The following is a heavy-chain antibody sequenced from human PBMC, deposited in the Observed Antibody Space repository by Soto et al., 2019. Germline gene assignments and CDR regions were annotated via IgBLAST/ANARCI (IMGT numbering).Heavy chain of an antibody. J-gene: IGHJ3*02. Sequence: GGSLRLSCAASGFTFSSYGMHWVRQAPGKGLEWVAVIWYDGSNKYYADSVKGRFTISRDNSKNTLYLQMNSLRAEDTAVYFCARDQWEYDSSGRDAFDIWGQGTMVTVSS. CDR2: IWYDGSNK. CDR3: ARDQWEYDSSGRDAFDI. CDR1: GFTFSSYG. D-gene: IGHD3-22*01. V-gene: IGHV3-33*01.